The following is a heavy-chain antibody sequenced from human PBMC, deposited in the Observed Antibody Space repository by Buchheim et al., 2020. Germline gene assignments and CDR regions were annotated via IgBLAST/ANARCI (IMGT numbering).Heavy chain of an antibody. CDR3: AKDRYCPSPSCPTDY. CDR1: GVSIDTYG. Sequence: VQLVESGGGVVQPGRSLRLSCAVSGVSIDTYGMHWVRQAPGKGLEWVAVISNDGSTKDYADSVKGRFTISRDNSKNELYLQMNSLRPEDTAVYYCAKDRYCPSPSCPTDYWGQGTL. D-gene: IGHD2-2*01. V-gene: IGHV3-30*18. CDR2: ISNDGSTK. J-gene: IGHJ4*02.